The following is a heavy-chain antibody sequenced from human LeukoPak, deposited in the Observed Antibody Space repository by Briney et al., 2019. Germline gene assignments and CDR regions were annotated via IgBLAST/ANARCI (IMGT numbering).Heavy chain of an antibody. D-gene: IGHD3-3*01. J-gene: IGHJ4*02. CDR1: GGSISSGGYY. CDR2: IYHSGST. V-gene: IGHV4-30-2*01. Sequence: SETLSLTCTVSGGSISSGGYYWSWIRQPPGKGLEWIGYIYHSGSTYYNPSLKSRVTISVDRSKNQFSLKLSSVTAADTAVYYCARVQKSVTIFGVVIAYDYWGQGTLVTVSS. CDR3: ARVQKSVTIFGVVIAYDY.